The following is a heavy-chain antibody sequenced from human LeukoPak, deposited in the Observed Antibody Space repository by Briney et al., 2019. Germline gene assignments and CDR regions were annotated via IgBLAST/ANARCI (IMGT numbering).Heavy chain of an antibody. D-gene: IGHD6-6*01. CDR2: INHSGST. CDR1: GGSFSGYY. V-gene: IGHV4-34*01. CDR3: ARGRGSSSVCFDL. Sequence: SETLPLTCAVYGGSFSGYYWSWIRQPPGKGLEWIGEINHSGSTNYNPSLKSRVTISVDTSKNQFSLKLSSVTAADTAVYYCARGRGSSSVCFDLWGRGTLVTVSS. J-gene: IGHJ2*01.